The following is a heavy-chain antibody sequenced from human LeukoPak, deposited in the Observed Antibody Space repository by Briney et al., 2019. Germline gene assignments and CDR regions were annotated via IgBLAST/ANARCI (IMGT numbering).Heavy chain of an antibody. Sequence: GGSLRLSCAASGFTFSSYGMTWVRQAPGKGLEWVSYISSSSSTIYYADSVKGRFTISRDNAKNSLYLQMHSLRAEDAAVYYCARDDGSYSRSPGFDNWGQGTLVTVSS. D-gene: IGHD1-26*01. CDR2: ISSSSSTI. CDR3: ARDDGSYSRSPGFDN. J-gene: IGHJ4*02. V-gene: IGHV3-48*01. CDR1: GFTFSSYG.